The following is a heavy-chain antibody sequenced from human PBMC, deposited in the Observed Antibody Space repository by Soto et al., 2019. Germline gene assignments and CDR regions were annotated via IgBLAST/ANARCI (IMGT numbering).Heavy chain of an antibody. CDR3: ARQCRGVTCHWFVP. CDR2: IYFGGTT. Sequence: SETLSLTCSLSGGSFRPNYWSWIRQSPGKGLEWVGYIYFGGTTSYNPSLKSRVTISLETSKNEFSLRLNSVTAADTAVYYCARQCRGVTCHWFVPWGQGTLVTVS. D-gene: IGHD2-15*01. CDR1: GGSFRPNY. V-gene: IGHV4-59*08. J-gene: IGHJ5*02.